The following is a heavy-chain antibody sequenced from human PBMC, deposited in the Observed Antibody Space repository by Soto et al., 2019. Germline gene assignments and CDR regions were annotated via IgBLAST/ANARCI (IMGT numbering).Heavy chain of an antibody. D-gene: IGHD3-3*01. V-gene: IGHV4-59*01. J-gene: IGHJ6*02. Sequence: PSETLSLTCTVSGGSISSYYWSWIRQPPGKGLEWIGYIYYSGSTNYNPSLKSRVTISVDTSKNQFSLKLGSVTAADTAVYYCARGGPYDFWSENYYYGMDVWGQGTTVTVSS. CDR2: IYYSGST. CDR3: ARGGPYDFWSENYYYGMDV. CDR1: GGSISSYY.